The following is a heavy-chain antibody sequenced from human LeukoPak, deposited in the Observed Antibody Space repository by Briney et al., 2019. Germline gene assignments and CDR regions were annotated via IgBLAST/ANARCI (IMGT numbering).Heavy chain of an antibody. Sequence: GGSLRLSCAASGFMFSNYWMSWVRQAPGKGLEWVAVISYDGSNKYYADSVKGRFTISRDNSKNTLYLQMNSLRAEDTAVYYCARSQAVVVVAAMGYWGQGTLVTVSS. J-gene: IGHJ4*02. D-gene: IGHD2-15*01. CDR1: GFMFSNYW. CDR3: ARSQAVVVVAAMGY. CDR2: ISYDGSNK. V-gene: IGHV3-30*03.